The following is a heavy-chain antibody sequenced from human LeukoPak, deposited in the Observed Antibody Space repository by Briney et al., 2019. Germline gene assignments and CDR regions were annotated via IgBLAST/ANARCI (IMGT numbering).Heavy chain of an antibody. CDR2: IYYSGST. CDR1: GGSISSSSYY. V-gene: IGHV4-39*01. CDR3: ARLAGYYGSGSYYKHDAFDI. J-gene: IGHJ3*02. D-gene: IGHD3-10*01. Sequence: PSETLSLTCTVSGGSISSSSYYWGWIRQPPGKGLEWIGSIYYSGSTYYNPSLKSRVTISVDTSKNQFSLKLSSVTAADTAVYYCARLAGYYGSGSYYKHDAFDIWGQGTMVTVSS.